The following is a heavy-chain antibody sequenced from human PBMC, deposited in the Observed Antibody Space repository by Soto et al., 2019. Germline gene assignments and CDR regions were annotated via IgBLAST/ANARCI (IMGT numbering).Heavy chain of an antibody. Sequence: QVQLVESGGGVVQPGRSLRLSCAASGFTFSSYGMHWVRQAPGKGLEWVAVISYDGSNKYYADSVKGRFTISRDNSKNKLYLQMNSLRAEDTAVYYCAKDPGHDILTGYYTPDYWGQGTLVTVSS. D-gene: IGHD3-9*01. CDR3: AKDPGHDILTGYYTPDY. CDR1: GFTFSSYG. J-gene: IGHJ4*02. CDR2: ISYDGSNK. V-gene: IGHV3-30*18.